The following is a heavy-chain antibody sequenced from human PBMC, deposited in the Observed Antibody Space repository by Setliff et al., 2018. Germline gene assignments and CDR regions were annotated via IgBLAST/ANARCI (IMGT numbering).Heavy chain of an antibody. J-gene: IGHJ4*02. V-gene: IGHV1-18*01. CDR3: ARVESMVRGKNILRHFDY. D-gene: IGHD3-10*01. CDR1: GYTFSNYG. CDR2: VTIYNGNT. Sequence: VASVKVSCKASGYTFSNYGVTWVRQAPGQGLEWMGWVTIYNGNTKYAQNLQGRLTLTTDISTSTAYMELGSLTTDDTAVYYCARVESMVRGKNILRHFDYWGQGIQVTVSS.